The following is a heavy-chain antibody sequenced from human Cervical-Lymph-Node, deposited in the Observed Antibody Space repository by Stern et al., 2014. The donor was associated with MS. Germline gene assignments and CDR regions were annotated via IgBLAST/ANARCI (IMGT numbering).Heavy chain of an antibody. V-gene: IGHV5-51*01. CDR2: IYPGDSDT. D-gene: IGHD6-19*01. J-gene: IGHJ4*02. CDR3: ARHCAKREQCAFDY. Sequence: EVQLVESGAEVKKPGESLKISCKGSGYSFTNYWIGWVRQMPGKGLEWMGIIYPGDSDTRYSPSFQGQVTISADKSIRTASLQWSSLKASDTAMYYCARHCAKREQCAFDYGGQGTLVTVSS. CDR1: GYSFTNYW.